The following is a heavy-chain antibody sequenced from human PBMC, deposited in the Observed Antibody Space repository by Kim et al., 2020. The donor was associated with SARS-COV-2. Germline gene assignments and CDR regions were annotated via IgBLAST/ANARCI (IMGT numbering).Heavy chain of an antibody. CDR3: ARDWGSGWGE. D-gene: IGHD6-19*01. J-gene: IGHJ4*02. CDR2: NK. V-gene: IGHV3-30-3*01. Sequence: NKSSAESVKGRFTIPRDNSKNTLYLQMNSLGAEDTAVYYCARDWGSGWGEWGQGTLVTVSS.